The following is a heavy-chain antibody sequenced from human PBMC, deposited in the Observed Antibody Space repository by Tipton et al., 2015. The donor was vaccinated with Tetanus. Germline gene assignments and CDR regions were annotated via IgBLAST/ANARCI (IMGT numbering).Heavy chain of an antibody. J-gene: IGHJ5*02. CDR2: IYYNGNA. CDR3: ARSADNWFDP. Sequence: TLSLTCTVSGGSISSGTYYWDWIRQRPGKGLEWVGNIYYNGNALENPSLKGRVTLSLDKSKNQFSLRLSSVTAADTGIYYCARSADNWFDPWGQGILVTVSS. CDR1: GGSISSGTYY. V-gene: IGHV4-39*01.